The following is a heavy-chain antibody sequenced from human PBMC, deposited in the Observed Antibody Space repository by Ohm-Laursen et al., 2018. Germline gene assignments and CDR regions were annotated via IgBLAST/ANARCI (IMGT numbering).Heavy chain of an antibody. Sequence: SDTLSLTCTVSGGSISSYYWSWIRQPPGKGLEWIGYIYYSGSTNYNPSLKSRVTISVDTSKNQFSLKLSSVTAADTAVYYCARAAVAGYYFDYWGQGILVTVSS. CDR2: IYYSGST. V-gene: IGHV4-59*07. D-gene: IGHD6-19*01. CDR3: ARAAVAGYYFDY. J-gene: IGHJ4*02. CDR1: GGSISSYY.